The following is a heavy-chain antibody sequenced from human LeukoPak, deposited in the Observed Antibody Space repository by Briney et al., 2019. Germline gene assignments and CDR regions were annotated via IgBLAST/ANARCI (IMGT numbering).Heavy chain of an antibody. Sequence: TGGSLRLSCAASGFTFSSYTMNWVRQAPGKGLEWVSSITSNTRYIFYADSVKGRFTISRDNAKKSLYLQMNSLRAEDTAVYYCARVVYMDVWGKGTTVTVSS. V-gene: IGHV3-21*01. CDR2: ITSNTRYI. D-gene: IGHD1-26*01. CDR1: GFTFSSYT. CDR3: ARVVYMDV. J-gene: IGHJ6*03.